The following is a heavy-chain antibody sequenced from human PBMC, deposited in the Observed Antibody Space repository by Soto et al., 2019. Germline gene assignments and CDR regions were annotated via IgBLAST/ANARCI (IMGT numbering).Heavy chain of an antibody. CDR2: INAGNGNT. CDR3: ARDIMAAAPDY. V-gene: IGHV1-3*01. J-gene: IGHJ4*02. CDR1: GDTLTSCA. Sequence: ASVKVSCKASGDTLTSCAMHWVRQAPGQRLEWMGWINAGNGNTKYSQKFQGRVTITRDTSASTAYMELSSLRSEDTAVYYCARDIMAAAPDYWGQGTLVTVSS. D-gene: IGHD6-13*01.